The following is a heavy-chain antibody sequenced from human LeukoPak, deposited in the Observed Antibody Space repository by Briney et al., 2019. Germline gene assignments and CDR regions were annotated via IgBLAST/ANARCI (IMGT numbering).Heavy chain of an antibody. CDR1: GFTFDDYA. J-gene: IGHJ4*02. CDR3: AKDILKEGWLQTTGPFDY. V-gene: IGHV3-9*01. CDR2: ISWNSGSI. D-gene: IGHD5-24*01. Sequence: GGSLRLSCAASGFTFDDYALHWVRQAPGKGLEWVSGISWNSGSIGYADSVKGRFTISRDNAKNSLYLQMNSLRAEDTALYYCAKDILKEGWLQTTGPFDYWGQGTLVTGSS.